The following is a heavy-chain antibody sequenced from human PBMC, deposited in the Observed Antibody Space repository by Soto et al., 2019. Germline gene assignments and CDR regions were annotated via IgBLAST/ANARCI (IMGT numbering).Heavy chain of an antibody. J-gene: IGHJ4*02. V-gene: IGHV3-11*01. Sequence: GGSQRLSCAAAGFTFRGYCMSWIRQAPGKGLEWVSYISSSGSTIYYADSVKGRFTISRDNAKNSLYLQMNSLRAEDTAVYYCATWSGYSLGYWGQATLVTVSS. CDR2: ISSSGSTI. CDR1: GFTFRGYC. CDR3: ATWSGYSLGY. D-gene: IGHD5-18*01.